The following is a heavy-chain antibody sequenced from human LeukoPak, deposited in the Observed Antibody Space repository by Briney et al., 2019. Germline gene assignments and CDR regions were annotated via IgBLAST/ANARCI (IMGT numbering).Heavy chain of an antibody. CDR3: ASALRYFDWSYFDY. D-gene: IGHD3-9*01. CDR1: GFTFSSYW. J-gene: IGHJ4*02. Sequence: GGSLRLSCAASGFTFSSYWMSWVRQAPGKGLEWVANIKQDGSEKYYVDSVKGRFTISRDNAKNSLYLQMNSLRAEDTAVYYCASALRYFDWSYFDYWGQGTLVTVSS. V-gene: IGHV3-7*01. CDR2: IKQDGSEK.